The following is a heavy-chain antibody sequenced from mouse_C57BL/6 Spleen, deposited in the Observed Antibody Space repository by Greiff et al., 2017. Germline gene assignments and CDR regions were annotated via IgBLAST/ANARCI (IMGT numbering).Heavy chain of an antibody. V-gene: IGHV5-17*01. J-gene: IGHJ2*01. Sequence: DVNLVESGGGLVKPGGSLKLSCAASGFTFSDYGMHWVRQAPEKGLEWVAYISSGSSTNYYADPVKGRFTISSDNAKNTLFLQMTSLRSEYTAMYYCARSYGDGDLDYWGQGTTLTVSS. D-gene: IGHD1-1*01. CDR1: GFTFSDYG. CDR3: ARSYGDGDLDY. CDR2: ISSGSSTN.